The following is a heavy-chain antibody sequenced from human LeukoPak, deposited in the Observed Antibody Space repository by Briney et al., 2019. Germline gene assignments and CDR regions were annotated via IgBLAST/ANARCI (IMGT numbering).Heavy chain of an antibody. D-gene: IGHD3-10*01. CDR1: GITLSNYG. CDR2: ISDGGGSR. J-gene: IGHJ4*02. CDR3: AKRGVVIRAVIIVGFHKEAYYFDY. Sequence: GGSLRLSCAVSGITLSNYGMSWVRQAPGKGLEWVAGISDGGGSRNYADSVKGRFTISRDDPKNTLYLQMNSLRAEDTAVYFCAKRGVVIRAVIIVGFHKEAYYFDYWGQGALVTVSS. V-gene: IGHV3-23*01.